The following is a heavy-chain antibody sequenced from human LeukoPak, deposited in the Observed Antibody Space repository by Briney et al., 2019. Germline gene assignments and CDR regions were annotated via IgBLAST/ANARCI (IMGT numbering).Heavy chain of an antibody. D-gene: IGHD3-3*01. Sequence: LSGGSLRLSCVGSSIRFADHWMVWVRQVPGKPPAWVARSDRDGVVREYADSVKGRFTIPRNNARNTIHQEMNRLKAEDTAIYYCVVSRWSVALDFGGQGQLVTVSS. CDR1: SIRFADHW. CDR2: SDRDGVVR. J-gene: IGHJ4*02. CDR3: VVSRWSVALDF. V-gene: IGHV3-74*01.